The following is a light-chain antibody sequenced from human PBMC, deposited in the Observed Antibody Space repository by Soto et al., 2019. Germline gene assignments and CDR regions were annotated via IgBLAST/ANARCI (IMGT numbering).Light chain of an antibody. CDR3: RQYNNWPRT. V-gene: IGKV3-15*01. CDR2: GAS. CDR1: QSVSSN. Sequence: EIVMTQSPATLSVSPGERATLSCRASQSVSSNLACYQPKPGQAPRLIIYGASTRATGIPARLSGSGSGTEFAHTISRLQSEDFAGYYCRQYNNWPRTFGQGTKLEIK. J-gene: IGKJ2*01.